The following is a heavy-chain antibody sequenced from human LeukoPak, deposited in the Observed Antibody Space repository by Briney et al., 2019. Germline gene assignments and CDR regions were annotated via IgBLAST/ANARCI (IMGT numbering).Heavy chain of an antibody. J-gene: IGHJ5*02. V-gene: IGHV4-34*01. D-gene: IGHD3-10*01. CDR1: GWSCSCYY. CDR3: ARVYREYYYGSGSSNWFDP. Sequence: PSEPPLITCAFDGWSCSCYYWCWSRHPPGKGLGWVGQINHGGSTNYNPALKTRVTMSVDTSKNQFSLKLSSVTAADTAVYYCARVYREYYYGSGSSNWFDPWGQGTLVTVSS. CDR2: INHGGST.